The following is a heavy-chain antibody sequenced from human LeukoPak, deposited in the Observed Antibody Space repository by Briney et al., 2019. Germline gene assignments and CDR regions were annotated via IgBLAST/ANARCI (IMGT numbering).Heavy chain of an antibody. Sequence: PGGSLRLSCAASKLTFSDSYMGWMRQAPGKGLEWVSYISNSGTAMYYADSVKGRFTISRDNAKNSLYLQMNSLRAEDTAVYYCARARGSYAFDIWGQGTMVTVSS. J-gene: IGHJ3*02. CDR3: ARARGSYAFDI. V-gene: IGHV3-11*04. D-gene: IGHD3-10*01. CDR2: ISNSGTAM. CDR1: KLTFSDSY.